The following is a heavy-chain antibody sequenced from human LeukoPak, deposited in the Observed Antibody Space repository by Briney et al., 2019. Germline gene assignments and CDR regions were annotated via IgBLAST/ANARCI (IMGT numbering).Heavy chain of an antibody. J-gene: IGHJ4*02. CDR3: ATGEAGYEDY. V-gene: IGHV1-2*02. D-gene: IGHD3-3*01. Sequence: GASVKVSCKASGYTFTAQFLHWVRQAPGQGLEWVGWINPNTGGTTFAQKFQGRVTMTRDTSISTAYMEVTRLRSDDTAVYYCATGEAGYEDYWGQGTLVTVSS. CDR1: GYTFTAQF. CDR2: INPNTGGT.